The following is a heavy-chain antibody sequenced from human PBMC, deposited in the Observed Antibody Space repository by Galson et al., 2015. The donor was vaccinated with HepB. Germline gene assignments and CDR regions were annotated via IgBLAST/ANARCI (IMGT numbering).Heavy chain of an antibody. V-gene: IGHV3-23*01. CDR3: ARESYGIGWNYFDY. J-gene: IGHJ4*02. CDR2: IGSNGVNT. CDR1: GFTFNNYA. D-gene: IGHD6-19*01. Sequence: SLRLSCAASGFTFNNYAMSWVRQAPGRGLEWVSSIGSNGVNTYYTKSVRGRFTVSRDNSKKTVSLQMNSLRAEDTAVYYCARESYGIGWNYFDYWGQGTLVTVSS.